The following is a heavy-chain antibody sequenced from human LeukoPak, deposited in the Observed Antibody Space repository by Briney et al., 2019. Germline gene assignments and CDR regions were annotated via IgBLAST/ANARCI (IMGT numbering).Heavy chain of an antibody. CDR2: ISSETDGGTT. CDR1: GFTVSNAW. J-gene: IGHJ3*01. CDR3: TTWDGVN. Sequence: PGGSLRLSCTASGFTVSNAWMTWVRQAPGKGPEWVGRISSETDGGTTDYAAPVKGRFTISRDDSKNNLYLQMSSLKTEDTAVYYRTTWDGVNWGQGTMVTVSS. D-gene: IGHD1-26*01. V-gene: IGHV3-15*01.